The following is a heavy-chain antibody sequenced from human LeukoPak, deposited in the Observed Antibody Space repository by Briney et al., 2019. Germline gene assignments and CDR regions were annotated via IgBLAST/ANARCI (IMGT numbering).Heavy chain of an antibody. J-gene: IGHJ4*02. V-gene: IGHV6-1*01. Sequence: SQTLSLTCAISGDSVSSNTAAWNWIRQSPSRGLEWLGRTYYRSKWYNDYAVSVKSRITINPDTSKNQFSLQLNSVAPEDTAVYYCSRQPGGIAAAGFDYWGQGTLVTVSS. D-gene: IGHD6-13*01. CDR1: GDSVSSNTAA. CDR2: TYYRSKWYN. CDR3: SRQPGGIAAAGFDY.